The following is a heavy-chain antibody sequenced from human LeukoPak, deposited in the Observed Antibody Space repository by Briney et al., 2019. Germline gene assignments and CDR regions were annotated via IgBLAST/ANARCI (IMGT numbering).Heavy chain of an antibody. D-gene: IGHD2-15*01. CDR1: GFTFSSYS. CDR2: ISSSSSTI. Sequence: GGSLRLSCAASGFTFSSYSMNWVRQAPGKGLEWVSYISSSSSTIYYADSVKGRFTISRDNAKNSLYLQMNSLRAEDTAVYYCARDGSSCSGGSCYSGLDYWGQGTLVTVSS. CDR3: ARDGSSCSGGSCYSGLDY. V-gene: IGHV3-48*04. J-gene: IGHJ4*02.